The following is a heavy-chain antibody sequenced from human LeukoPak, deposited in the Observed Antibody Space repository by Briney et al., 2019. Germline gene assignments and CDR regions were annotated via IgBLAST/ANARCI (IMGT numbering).Heavy chain of an antibody. CDR3: ASGGYNWGGYYFDY. CDR2: IYYSGST. D-gene: IGHD1-1*01. J-gene: IGHJ4*02. CDR1: GGSISSYY. Sequence: SETLSLTCTVSGGSISSYYWTWFRHPPGKGLRWIGYIYYSGSTNYNPSLKSRVTISVDTSKNQFSLKLSSVTAADTAVYYCASGGYNWGGYYFDYWGQGTLVTVSS. V-gene: IGHV4-59*01.